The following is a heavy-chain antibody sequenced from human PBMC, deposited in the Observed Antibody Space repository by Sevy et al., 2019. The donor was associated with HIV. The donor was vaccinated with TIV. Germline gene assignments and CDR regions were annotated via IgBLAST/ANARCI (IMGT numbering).Heavy chain of an antibody. J-gene: IGHJ6*02. Sequence: GGSLRLSCVASGFSFSSYEMNWVRQAPGKGLEWFSYISRSGTTIYYADSVKGRFIVSRDNAKNSLYLQMNSLRGEDTSVYYCARDLPGDSRMDVWGQGTTVTVSS. CDR1: GFSFSSYE. D-gene: IGHD3-22*01. CDR3: ARDLPGDSRMDV. V-gene: IGHV3-48*03. CDR2: ISRSGTTI.